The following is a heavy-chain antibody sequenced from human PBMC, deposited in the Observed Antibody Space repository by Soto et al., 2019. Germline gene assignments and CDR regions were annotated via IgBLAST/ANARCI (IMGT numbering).Heavy chain of an antibody. Sequence: SGGSLRLSCVASGFTFSRYWMHWVRQAPGKGLVWVARINGEATDTAYADSVKGRFTISRDNAKNTVYLQMNSLRAEDTAVYYCARDSVADLNGWGQGTLVTVSS. J-gene: IGHJ4*02. CDR1: GFTFSRYW. CDR3: ARDSVADLNG. V-gene: IGHV3-74*01. D-gene: IGHD6-19*01. CDR2: INGEATDT.